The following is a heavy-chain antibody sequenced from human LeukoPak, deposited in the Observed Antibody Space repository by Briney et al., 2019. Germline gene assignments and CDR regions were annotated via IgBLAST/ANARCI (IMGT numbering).Heavy chain of an antibody. D-gene: IGHD2-21*02. CDR2: ISGSGNGT. J-gene: IGHJ4*02. CDR1: GFTFSSYA. CDR3: AKEILGAALRVTVFDY. Sequence: GGSLRLSCAASGFTFSSYAMSWVRQAPGKGLEWVSAISGSGNGTYYADSVKGRFTISRDNSKNTLYLQMNSLRAEDTAVYYCAKEILGAALRVTVFDYWGQGTLVTVSS. V-gene: IGHV3-23*01.